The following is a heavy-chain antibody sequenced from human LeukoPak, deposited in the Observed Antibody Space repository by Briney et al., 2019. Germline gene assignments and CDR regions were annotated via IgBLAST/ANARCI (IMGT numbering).Heavy chain of an antibody. V-gene: IGHV3-7*01. D-gene: IGHD1-26*01. CDR2: IKQDGSEK. Sequence: GGSLRLSCAASGFTFSSYWMGWVRQAPGQGLGWVANIKQDGSEKYYVDSVKGRFTISRDNAENSLDLQMNSLRAEDTAFYYCARIRWAGGTWAFDYWGQGTLVTVYS. J-gene: IGHJ4*02. CDR1: GFTFSSYW. CDR3: ARIRWAGGTWAFDY.